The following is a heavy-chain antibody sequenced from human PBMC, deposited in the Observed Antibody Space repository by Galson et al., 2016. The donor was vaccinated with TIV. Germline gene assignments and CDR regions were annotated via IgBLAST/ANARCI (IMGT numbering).Heavy chain of an antibody. CDR2: TYYRSKWYN. D-gene: IGHD3-3*01. Sequence: CAISGDSVSSNSAAWNWLRQSPSRGLEWLGRTYYRSKWYNDYALTVKSRITINPDTSKNQVSLQLHTVTPEDTAVYYWARATHSVFGLVMTLDYWGQGTLVTVSS. V-gene: IGHV6-1*01. CDR3: ARATHSVFGLVMTLDY. CDR1: GDSVSSNSAA. J-gene: IGHJ4*02.